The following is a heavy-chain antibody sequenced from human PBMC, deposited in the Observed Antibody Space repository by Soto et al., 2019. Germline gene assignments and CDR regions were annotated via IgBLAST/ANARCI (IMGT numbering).Heavy chain of an antibody. CDR1: GGSISSSSYY. J-gene: IGHJ3*02. D-gene: IGHD6-19*01. Sequence: SETLSLTCTVSGGSISSSSYYWGWIRQPPGKGLEWIGSIYYSGSTYYNPSLKSRVTISVDTSKNQFSLKLSSVTAADTAVYYCASPPRLYSSGWYLAFDIWGQGTMVTVSS. CDR3: ASPPRLYSSGWYLAFDI. CDR2: IYYSGST. V-gene: IGHV4-39*01.